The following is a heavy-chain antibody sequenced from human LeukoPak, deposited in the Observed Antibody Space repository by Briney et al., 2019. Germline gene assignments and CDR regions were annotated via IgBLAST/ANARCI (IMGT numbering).Heavy chain of an antibody. CDR2: ISSSSSYI. CDR1: GFTFSSYS. D-gene: IGHD3-16*01. CDR3: ARGYYDSFPTYMDV. V-gene: IGHV3-21*01. J-gene: IGHJ6*03. Sequence: PGGSLRLSCAVSGFTFSSYSMNWVRQAPGKGLEWVSSISSSSSYIYYAHSVKGRFTISRDNAKNSLYLQMNSLRAEVTAVYYCARGYYDSFPTYMDVWGKGTTVTVSS.